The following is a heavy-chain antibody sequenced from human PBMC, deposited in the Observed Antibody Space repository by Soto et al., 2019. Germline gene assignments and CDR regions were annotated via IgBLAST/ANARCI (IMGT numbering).Heavy chain of an antibody. CDR1: GGSISSGGYY. D-gene: IGHD2-2*01. V-gene: IGHV4-39*07. CDR2: INHSGST. CDR3: ARGLVKPLDCSSTSCPYNWFDP. J-gene: IGHJ5*02. Sequence: SETLSLTCTVSGGSISSGGYYWSWIRQPPGKGLEWIGEINHSGSTNYNPSLKSRVTISVDTSKNQFSLKLSSVTAADTAVYYCARGLVKPLDCSSTSCPYNWFDPWGQGTLVTVSS.